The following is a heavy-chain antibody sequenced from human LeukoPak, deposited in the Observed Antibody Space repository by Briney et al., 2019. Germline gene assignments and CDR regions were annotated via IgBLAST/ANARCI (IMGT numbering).Heavy chain of an antibody. J-gene: IGHJ4*02. D-gene: IGHD5-24*01. CDR2: ISWNSGSI. V-gene: IGHV3-9*01. CDR1: GFTLDDYA. CDR3: AKDIGEMATSPFDY. Sequence: PGGSLRLSCAASGFTLDDYAMHWVRQAPGKGLEWVSGISWNSGSIGYADSVKGRFTISRDNAKNSLYLQMNSLRAEDTALYYCAKDIGEMATSPFDYWGQGTLVTVSS.